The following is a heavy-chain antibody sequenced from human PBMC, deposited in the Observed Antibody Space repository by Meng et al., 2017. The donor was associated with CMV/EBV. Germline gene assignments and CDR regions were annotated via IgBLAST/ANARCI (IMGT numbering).Heavy chain of an antibody. J-gene: IGHJ4*02. Sequence: SETLSLTCAVYGGSFSGSYWSWIRRPPGKGLEWIGEVNHRGSTNYNPSLKSRVTISVDTSKKNFSLKLSSVTAADTVVYYCARETIGDYESSSPIDYWGQGTLVTVSS. CDR2: VNHRGST. CDR1: GGSFSGSY. CDR3: ARETIGDYESSSPIDY. D-gene: IGHD3-22*01. V-gene: IGHV4-34*01.